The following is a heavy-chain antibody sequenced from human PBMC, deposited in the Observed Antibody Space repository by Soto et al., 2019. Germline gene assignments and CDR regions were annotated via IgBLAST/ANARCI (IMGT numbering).Heavy chain of an antibody. D-gene: IGHD5-12*01. CDR1: GFTFSSYA. V-gene: IGHV3-23*01. CDR3: AKDNVYVDIVATKNYYYYYMDV. CDR2: ISGSGGST. J-gene: IGHJ6*03. Sequence: GGSLRLSCAASGFTFSSYAMSWVRQAPGKGLEWVSAISGSGGSTYYADSVKGRFTISRDNSKNTLYLQMNSLRAEDTAVYYCAKDNVYVDIVATKNYYYYYMDVWGKGTTVTVSS.